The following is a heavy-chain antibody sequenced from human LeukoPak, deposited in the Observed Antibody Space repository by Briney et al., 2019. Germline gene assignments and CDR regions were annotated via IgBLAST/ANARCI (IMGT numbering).Heavy chain of an antibody. CDR1: GGTFSNYA. D-gene: IGHD1-1*01. CDR3: ARDRRDNWNGDAFDI. CDR2: IIPIFGTA. J-gene: IGHJ3*02. V-gene: IGHV1-69*01. Sequence: ASVKVSCKASGGTFSNYAISWVRQAPGQGLEWMGGIIPIFGTANYAQKFQGRVTITADESTSTAYMELSSLRSEDTAVYYCARDRRDNWNGDAFDIWGQGTMVTVSS.